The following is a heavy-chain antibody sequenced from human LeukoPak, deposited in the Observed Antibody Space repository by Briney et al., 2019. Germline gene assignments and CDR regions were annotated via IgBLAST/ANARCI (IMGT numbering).Heavy chain of an antibody. Sequence: PSETLSLTCTVSGGSISSYYWSWIRQPAGKGLEWIGRIYTSGSTNYNPSLKSRVTMSVDTSKNQFSLKLSSVTAADTAVYYCARDLLRYFDWLLYEVENSSGWSLGAFDIWGQGTMVTVSS. V-gene: IGHV4-4*07. D-gene: IGHD3-9*01. CDR2: IYTSGST. CDR3: ARDLLRYFDWLLYEVENSSGWSLGAFDI. CDR1: GGSISSYY. J-gene: IGHJ3*02.